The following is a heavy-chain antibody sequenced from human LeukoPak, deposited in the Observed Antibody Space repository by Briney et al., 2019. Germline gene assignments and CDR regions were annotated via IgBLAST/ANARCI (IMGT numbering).Heavy chain of an antibody. CDR2: MWYDGSNR. J-gene: IGHJ4*02. D-gene: IGHD4-11*01. CDR1: GFTFNSYG. V-gene: IGHV3-33*01. CDR3: ARGLPPVMKYYFDY. Sequence: GGSLRLSCAASGFTFNSYGMHWVRQAPGKGLEWVAVMWYDGSNRYYADSVKGRFTISRDDSKNTLYLQMNSLRAEDTAMYYCARGLPPVMKYYFDYWGQGTLVTVSS.